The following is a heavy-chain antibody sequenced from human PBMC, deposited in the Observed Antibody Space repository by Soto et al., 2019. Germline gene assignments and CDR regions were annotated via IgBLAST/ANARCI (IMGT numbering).Heavy chain of an antibody. CDR3: ARVRGVATIMYYYYYMDV. V-gene: IGHV3-11*01. D-gene: IGHD5-12*01. CDR2: ISSSGSTI. J-gene: IGHJ6*03. CDR1: GFTFSDYY. Sequence: GGSLRLSCAASGFTFSDYYMSWIRQAPGKGLEWVSYISSSGSTIYYADSVKGRFTISRDNAKNSLYLQMNSLRAEDTAVYYCARVRGVATIMYYYYYMDVWGKGTTVTVSS.